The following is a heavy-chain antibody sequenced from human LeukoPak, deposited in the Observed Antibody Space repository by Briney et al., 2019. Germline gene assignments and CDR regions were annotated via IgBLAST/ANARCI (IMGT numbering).Heavy chain of an antibody. J-gene: IGHJ6*04. CDR3: ARDLSAIFGVVDLDV. CDR1: GYTFTDYY. CDR2: VDPEDGET. D-gene: IGHD3-3*01. V-gene: IGHV1-69-2*01. Sequence: ASVKVSCKVSGYTFTDYYMHWVQQAPGKGIEWVGLVDPEDGETIYAEKFQGRVTITADTSTDTAYMELSSLRSEDTAVYYCARDLSAIFGVVDLDVWGKGTTVTVSS.